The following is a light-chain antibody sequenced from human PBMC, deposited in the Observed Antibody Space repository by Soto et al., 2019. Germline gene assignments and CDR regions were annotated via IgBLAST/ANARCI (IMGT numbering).Light chain of an antibody. J-gene: IGKJ1*01. Sequence: EIVLTQSPATLSLSPGERATLSYRASQSVSSYLAWYQQKPGQAPRLLIYDASNRATGIPARFSGSGSGTEFTLTISSLQSEDFAVYYCHQYNHWLTWTFGQGTKV. CDR2: DAS. V-gene: IGKV3-11*01. CDR1: QSVSSY. CDR3: HQYNHWLTWT.